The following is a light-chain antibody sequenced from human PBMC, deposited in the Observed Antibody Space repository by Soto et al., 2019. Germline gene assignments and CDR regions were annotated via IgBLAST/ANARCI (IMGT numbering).Light chain of an antibody. CDR2: DAS. Sequence: EIQMTQSPATLYASVGGRVTITCRASQRISNWLAWYQQKPGKAPKLLIYDASSLEGGVPSRFSGSGSGTEFSLTISNLQPDDCATYYCQQYENYWTFGQGTKVDI. CDR3: QQYENYWT. J-gene: IGKJ1*01. V-gene: IGKV1-5*01. CDR1: QRISNW.